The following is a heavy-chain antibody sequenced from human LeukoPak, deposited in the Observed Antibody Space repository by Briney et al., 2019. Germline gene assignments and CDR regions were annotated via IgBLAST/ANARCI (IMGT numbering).Heavy chain of an antibody. CDR3: ASEIENVDTGIEY. CDR2: VIPILGMA. V-gene: IGHV1-69*02. CDR1: GGSFNSFN. J-gene: IGHJ4*02. Sequence: GASVKVSCKASGGSFNSFNINWVRQALGQGLDWMGRVIPILGMANYAQKFQGRVKITADKSTTTAYMELSSLRSEDTAVYFCASEIENVDTGIEYWGQGTLVTVSS. D-gene: IGHD5-18*01.